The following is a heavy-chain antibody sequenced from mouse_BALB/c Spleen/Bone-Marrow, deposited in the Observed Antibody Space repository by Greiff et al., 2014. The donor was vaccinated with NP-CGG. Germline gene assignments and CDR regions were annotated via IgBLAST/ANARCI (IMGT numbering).Heavy chain of an antibody. D-gene: IGHD2-4*01. CDR2: IDTSDSYT. CDR1: GYTLTDNW. J-gene: IGHJ4*01. CDR3: ARERHDFSLDY. Sequence: QVQLQQPGAELGMPGASVKMSCKASGYTLTDNWIYWVKQRPGQGLEWIGVIDTSDSYTNYNPKFLGKASLTVDASSNTAYMQVSSLTSDDSAVYYCARERHDFSLDYWGQGTSVTVSS. V-gene: IGHV1-69*01.